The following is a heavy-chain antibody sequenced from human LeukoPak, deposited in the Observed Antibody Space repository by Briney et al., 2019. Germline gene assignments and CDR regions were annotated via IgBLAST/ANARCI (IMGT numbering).Heavy chain of an antibody. J-gene: IGHJ3*02. CDR3: ATPLPGRADAFDI. V-gene: IGHV1-24*01. Sequence: ASVKVSCKVSGYTLTELSMHWVRQAPGKGLEWMGGFDPEDGETIYAQKFQGRVTMTEDTSTDTAYMELSSLRSEDAAVYYCATPLPGRADAFDIWGQGTMVTVSS. D-gene: IGHD3-10*01. CDR2: FDPEDGET. CDR1: GYTLTELS.